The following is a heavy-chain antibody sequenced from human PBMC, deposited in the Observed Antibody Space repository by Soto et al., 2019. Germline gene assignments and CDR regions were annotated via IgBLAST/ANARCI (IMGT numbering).Heavy chain of an antibody. CDR3: AQAERFWVPFC. D-gene: IGHD6-19*01. J-gene: IGHJ4*02. V-gene: IGHV3-23*01. CDR2: ISGSGLIA. CDR1: GFTSGNYA. Sequence: PGGSLRLSCSISGFTSGNYAMNWVRQAPGKGLEWLSVISGSGLIAYYADSVKGRFTVSSDKPKSTVVLQLTNLALEDTAIYYCAQAERFWVPFCWGQGTLVTVSS.